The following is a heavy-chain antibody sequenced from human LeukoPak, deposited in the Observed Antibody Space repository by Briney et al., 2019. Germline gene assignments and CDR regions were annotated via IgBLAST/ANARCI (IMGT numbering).Heavy chain of an antibody. J-gene: IGHJ6*02. CDR3: PRDLLRRDIVVVPAAMGYYGMDV. Sequence: ASVKVSCKASGYTFTSYYMHWVRQAPGQGLEWMGIINPSGGSTSYAQKFQGRVTMTRDTSTSTVYMELSSLRSEDTAVYYCPRDLLRRDIVVVPAAMGYYGMDVWGQGTTVTVFS. V-gene: IGHV1-46*01. CDR2: INPSGGST. D-gene: IGHD2-2*01. CDR1: GYTFTSYY.